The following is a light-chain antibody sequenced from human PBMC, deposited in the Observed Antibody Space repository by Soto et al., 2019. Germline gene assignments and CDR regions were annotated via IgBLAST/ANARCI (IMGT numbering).Light chain of an antibody. CDR2: DAS. CDR1: QSVNSY. J-gene: IGKJ1*01. CDR3: QQRDSWPRT. V-gene: IGKV3-11*01. Sequence: EIVLTQSPATLSLSPGERATLSCRASQSVNSYLAWYQQRPGQAPRLLIYDASNRATGIPARFSGSGSGTDFTLTISSLEPEDFAVYYCQQRDSWPRTFGQGTKVEIK.